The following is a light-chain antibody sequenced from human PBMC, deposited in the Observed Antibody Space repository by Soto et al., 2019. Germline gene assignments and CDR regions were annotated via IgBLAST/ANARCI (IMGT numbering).Light chain of an antibody. V-gene: IGKV3-11*01. CDR2: DAS. Sequence: EIVLTQSPATLSLSPGERATLSCRASQSVTSNLAWYQQKPGQAPGLLIYDASNRATGIPARFSGSGSGTDFTLTISSLEPEDFAVYYCQQRNNWPTFGPGTKVDIK. CDR3: QQRNNWPT. CDR1: QSVTSN. J-gene: IGKJ3*01.